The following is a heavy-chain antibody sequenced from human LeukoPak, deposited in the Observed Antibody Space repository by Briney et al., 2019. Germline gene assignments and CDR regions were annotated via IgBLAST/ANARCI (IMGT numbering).Heavy chain of an antibody. J-gene: IGHJ4*02. D-gene: IGHD3-16*01. CDR2: IRQDGSEK. CDR3: ARANWGFDY. Sequence: PGGSLRLSCIASGFTFSGYWMSWVRQAPGKGLEWVANIRQDGSEKYYVDSVKGRFTISRDNAKNSLYLQMNSLRAEDTAMYYCARANWGFDYWGQGTLVTVSS. V-gene: IGHV3-7*01. CDR1: GFTFSGYW.